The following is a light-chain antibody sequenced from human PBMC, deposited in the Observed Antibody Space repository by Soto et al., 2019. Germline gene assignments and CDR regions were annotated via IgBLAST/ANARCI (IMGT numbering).Light chain of an antibody. CDR3: QQRRNWPQIT. CDR1: QRVSRY. V-gene: IGKV3-11*01. CDR2: DAS. Sequence: EIVLTQSPATLSLSPGERATLSCRASQRVSRYLAWYQQKPGQAPRLLIYDASNRATGIPARFSGSGSGTAFTLTMISLEPADFAIYYCQQRRNWPQITFGGGTKVEIK. J-gene: IGKJ4*01.